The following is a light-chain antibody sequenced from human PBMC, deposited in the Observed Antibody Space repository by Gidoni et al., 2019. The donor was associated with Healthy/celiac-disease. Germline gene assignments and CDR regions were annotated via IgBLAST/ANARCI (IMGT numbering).Light chain of an antibody. CDR1: QSLLHSNGYNY. V-gene: IGKV2-28*01. Sequence: DIVMTQSPLSLPVTPGETASIPCRSSQSLLHSNGYNYLDWYLQKPGQPPQLLIYLGSNRASGVPDRFSGSGSGTDFTLKISRVEAEDVGVYYCMQALQTPRYTFGQGTKLEIK. CDR2: LGS. CDR3: MQALQTPRYT. J-gene: IGKJ2*01.